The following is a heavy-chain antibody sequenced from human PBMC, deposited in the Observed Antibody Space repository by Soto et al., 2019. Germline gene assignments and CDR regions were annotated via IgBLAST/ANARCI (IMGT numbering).Heavy chain of an antibody. CDR3: ARASGYSIRYYFDY. CDR1: GYTFTGYY. CDR2: INPNSGGT. V-gene: IGHV1-2*02. D-gene: IGHD3-3*01. J-gene: IGHJ4*02. Sequence: ASVKVSCKASGYTFTGYYMHCVRQAPGQGLEWMGWINPNSGGTNYAQKFQGRVTMTRDTSISTAYMELSRLRSDDTAVYYCARASGYSIRYYFDYWGQGTLVTVSS.